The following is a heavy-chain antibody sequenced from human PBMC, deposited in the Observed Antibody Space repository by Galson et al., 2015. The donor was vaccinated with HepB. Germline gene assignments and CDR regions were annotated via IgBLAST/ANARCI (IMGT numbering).Heavy chain of an antibody. V-gene: IGHV3-7*01. D-gene: IGHD3-3*01. CDR3: ARRADFWSGYFGYYYHYMDV. CDR2: IKQDGNEK. J-gene: IGHJ6*03. CDR1: GFPFSNFW. Sequence: SLRLSCAVSGFPFSNFWMTWVRQAPGKGLEWVANIKQDGNEKYYVDSVKGRFTISRDNAKNSLYLQTNSLRVEDTAVYYCARRADFWSGYFGYYYHYMDVWGKGTTVTVSS.